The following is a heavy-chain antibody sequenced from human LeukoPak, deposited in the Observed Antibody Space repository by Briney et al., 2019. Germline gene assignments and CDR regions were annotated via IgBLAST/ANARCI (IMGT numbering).Heavy chain of an antibody. V-gene: IGHV4-34*01. Sequence: PSETLSLTCAVYGGSFSGYYWSWIRQPPEKGLEWIGEINHSGSTNYNPSLKSRVTISVDTSKNQVSLKLSSVTAADTAVYYCARHLRYCSGGSCYFFGAIDYWGQGTLVTVSS. CDR1: GGSFSGYY. CDR3: ARHLRYCSGGSCYFFGAIDY. D-gene: IGHD2-15*01. J-gene: IGHJ4*02. CDR2: INHSGST.